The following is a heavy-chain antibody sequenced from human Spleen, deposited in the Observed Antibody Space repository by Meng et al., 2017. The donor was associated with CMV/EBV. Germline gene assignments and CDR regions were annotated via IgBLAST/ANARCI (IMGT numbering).Heavy chain of an antibody. V-gene: IGHV1-69*05. CDR2: IIPIFDTA. CDR3: ATAVGTALADFDY. CDR1: GYTFTSYG. Sequence: SVKVSCKASGYTFTSYGISWVRQAPGQGLEWMGWIIPIFDTANYAQKFQGRVTITTDKSTSTAYMELSSLTSEDTAVYYCATAVGTALADFDYWGQGTLVTVSS. J-gene: IGHJ4*02. D-gene: IGHD5-18*01.